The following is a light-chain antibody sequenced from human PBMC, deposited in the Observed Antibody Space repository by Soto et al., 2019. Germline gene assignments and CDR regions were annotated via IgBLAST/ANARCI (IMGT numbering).Light chain of an antibody. CDR1: STDVGSYKY. CDR2: EVS. V-gene: IGLV2-14*01. Sequence: QSVLTQPASVSGSPGQSITISCTGTSTDVGSYKYVSWYQQHPGKAPKLMIYEVSNRPSGVSNRFSGSKSGNTASLTISGLQAEDEADYYCSSFTGSSTLVFGTGTKVTVL. J-gene: IGLJ1*01. CDR3: SSFTGSSTLV.